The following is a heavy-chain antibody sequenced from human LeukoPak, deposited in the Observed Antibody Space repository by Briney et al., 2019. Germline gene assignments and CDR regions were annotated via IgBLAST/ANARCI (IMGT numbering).Heavy chain of an antibody. V-gene: IGHV4-31*03. D-gene: IGHD3-10*01. CDR2: IYYSGST. J-gene: IGHJ4*02. CDR3: ARGGSGSYYFDY. Sequence: PSQTLSLTCTVSGGSISSGGYYWSWIRQHPGKGLGWIGYIYYSGSTYYNPSLKSRVTISVDTSKNQFSLKLSSVTAADTAVYYCARGGSGSYYFDYWGQGTLVTVSS. CDR1: GGSISSGGYY.